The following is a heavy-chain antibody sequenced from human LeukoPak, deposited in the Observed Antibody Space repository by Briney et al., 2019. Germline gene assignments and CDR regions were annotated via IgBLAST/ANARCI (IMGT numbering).Heavy chain of an antibody. CDR2: ISAYNGNT. CDR3: ARAAYYYDSSPNWFDP. J-gene: IGHJ5*02. CDR1: GYTFTSYG. D-gene: IGHD3-22*01. V-gene: IGHV1-18*01. Sequence: ASVKVSCKPSGYTFTSYGTSWVRQAPGQGLEWMGWISAYNGNTKYAQKIQGRVTMTTDTSTSTAYMELRSLRSDDTAVYYCARAAYYYDSSPNWFDPWGQGTLVTVSS.